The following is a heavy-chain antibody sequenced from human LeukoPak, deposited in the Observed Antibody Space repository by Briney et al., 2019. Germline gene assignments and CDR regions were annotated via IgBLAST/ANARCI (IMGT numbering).Heavy chain of an antibody. CDR1: GFTFSTYS. D-gene: IGHD5-24*01. CDR2: IGSTSTTI. J-gene: IGHJ4*02. V-gene: IGHV3-48*01. CDR3: ARGKRRDGYNYFDY. Sequence: GGSLRLSCAASGFTFSTYSMNWVRQAPGKGLDWISYIGSTSTTIYYADSVKGRFTISRDNSKNTLYLQMNSLRAEDTAVYYCARGKRRDGYNYFDYWGQGTLVTVSS.